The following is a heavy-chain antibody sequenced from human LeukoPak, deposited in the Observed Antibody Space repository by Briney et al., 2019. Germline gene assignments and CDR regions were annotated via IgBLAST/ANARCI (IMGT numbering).Heavy chain of an antibody. CDR3: ARSFGYGGYVSFDF. Sequence: GGSLRLSCVASGFTFSGYTMNWVRQAPGKGLEWISYISSGGTTIYEADSAKGRFTISRDNAKNSLYLRMSSLRADDTAVYYCARSFGYGGYVSFDFWGQGTLVTVSS. CDR2: ISSGGTTI. J-gene: IGHJ4*02. V-gene: IGHV3-48*04. D-gene: IGHD5-12*01. CDR1: GFTFSGYT.